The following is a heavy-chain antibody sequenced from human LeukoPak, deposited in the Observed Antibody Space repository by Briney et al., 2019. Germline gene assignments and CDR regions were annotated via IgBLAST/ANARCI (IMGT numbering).Heavy chain of an antibody. D-gene: IGHD1-26*01. CDR3: ARGGPRGGFKSGSYHYYYYGMDV. J-gene: IGHJ6*02. V-gene: IGHV4-39*07. Sequence: ASETLSLTCTVSGGSISSSSYYWGWIRQPPGKGLEWIGEINHSGSTNYNPSLKSRVTISVDTSKNQFSLKLSSVTAADTAVYYCARGGPRGGFKSGSYHYYYYGMDVWGQGTTVTVSS. CDR2: INHSGST. CDR1: GGSISSSSYY.